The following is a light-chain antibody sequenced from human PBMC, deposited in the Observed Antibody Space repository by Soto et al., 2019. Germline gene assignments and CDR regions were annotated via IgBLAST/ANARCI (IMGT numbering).Light chain of an antibody. CDR1: QSVSSSY. V-gene: IGKV3-20*01. Sequence: EIVLTQSPGPLSLSPGERATLSCRASQSVSSSYLAWYQQKPGQAPRLLIYGASSRATGIPDRFSGSGFGTDFSLTISRLEPEDFAVYYCQQYGSSLGTFGQRTKVEIK. J-gene: IGKJ1*01. CDR3: QQYGSSLGT. CDR2: GAS.